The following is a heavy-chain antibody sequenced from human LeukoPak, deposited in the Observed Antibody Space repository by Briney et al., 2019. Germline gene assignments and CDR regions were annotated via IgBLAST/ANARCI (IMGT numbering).Heavy chain of an antibody. Sequence: GGSLRLSCVASGFTFSTYEMKWVRHAPGKGLEWVSYISSSGSTIYYAVSVKGRFTISRDNAKNSLYLQMNSLRAEDTAVYYCARSLSYFYDSSGYPWGQGTMVTVSS. CDR2: ISSSGSTI. J-gene: IGHJ3*01. CDR3: ARSLSYFYDSSGYP. CDR1: GFTFSTYE. D-gene: IGHD3-22*01. V-gene: IGHV3-48*03.